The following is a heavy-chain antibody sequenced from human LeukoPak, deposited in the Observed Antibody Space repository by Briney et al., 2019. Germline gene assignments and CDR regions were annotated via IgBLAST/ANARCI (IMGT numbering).Heavy chain of an antibody. V-gene: IGHV1-18*01. J-gene: IGHJ4*02. D-gene: IGHD3-10*01. CDR2: ISAYNGNT. CDR3: ARDPVTMVRGVIPLDY. Sequence: GASVKVSCKASGYTFTSYGISWVRQAPGQGLEWMGWISAYNGNTNYAQKLQGRVTMTTDTSTSTAYMELRSLRSDDTAVYYCARDPVTMVRGVIPLDYWGQGTLVTVSS. CDR1: GYTFTSYG.